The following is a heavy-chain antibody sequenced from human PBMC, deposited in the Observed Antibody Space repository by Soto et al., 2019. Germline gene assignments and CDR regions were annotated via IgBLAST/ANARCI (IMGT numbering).Heavy chain of an antibody. Sequence: PGGSLRLSCAASGFTFSSYSMNWVRQAPGKGLEWVANIKTDGSETHYVDSVKGRFTISRDNPKTSLFLQMNSLRVEDTAVYFCTSDRYPRFYHGSGSYPYYWGQGTPVTVSS. V-gene: IGHV3-7*03. CDR1: GFTFSSYS. CDR3: TSDRYPRFYHGSGSYPYY. J-gene: IGHJ4*02. CDR2: IKTDGSET. D-gene: IGHD3-10*01.